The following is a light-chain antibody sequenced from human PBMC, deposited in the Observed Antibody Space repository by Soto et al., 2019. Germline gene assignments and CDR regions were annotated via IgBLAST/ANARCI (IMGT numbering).Light chain of an antibody. V-gene: IGLV2-14*01. J-gene: IGLJ1*01. Sequence: QSLLTQPASVSGSPGQSITISCTGTSSDVGGYNYVSWYQQHPGKAPKLMIYEVSNRPSGVSNRFSGSKSGNTASLTISGLQAEDEADYYCSSYTSSSTLPYVFGTGTKLTVL. CDR1: SSDVGGYNY. CDR3: SSYTSSSTLPYV. CDR2: EVS.